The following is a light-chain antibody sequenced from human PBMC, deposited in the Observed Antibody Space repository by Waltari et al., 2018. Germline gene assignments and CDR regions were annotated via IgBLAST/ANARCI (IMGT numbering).Light chain of an antibody. CDR2: HAS. J-gene: IGKJ1*01. V-gene: IGKV3-20*01. Sequence: EVGWTQSPGTLSWSPGESVTLSCRASQNIRDNYLAWYHQKPGQGPRLRIYHASTRATGVADRFRGSGSGTEFCLDIIRLEREDSPMYYCQHYCCSPKTFGQGTMVE. CDR3: QHYCCSPKT. CDR1: QNIRDNY.